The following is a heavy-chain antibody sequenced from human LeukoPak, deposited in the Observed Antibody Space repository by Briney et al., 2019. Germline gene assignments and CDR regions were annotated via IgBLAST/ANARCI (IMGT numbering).Heavy chain of an antibody. CDR1: GGSFSGYY. D-gene: IGHD2-2*01. J-gene: IGHJ6*02. V-gene: IGHV4-34*01. CDR2: INHSGST. CDR3: ASLIVVVPAAKIYGMDV. Sequence: SETLSLTCAVYGGSFSGYYWSWIRQPPGKGLEWIGEINHSGSTNYNPSLKSRVTMSVDTSKNQFSLKLSSVTAADTAVYYCASLIVVVPAAKIYGMDVWGQGTTVTVSS.